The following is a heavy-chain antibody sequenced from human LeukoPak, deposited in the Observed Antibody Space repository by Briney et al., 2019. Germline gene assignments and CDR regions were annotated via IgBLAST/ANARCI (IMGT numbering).Heavy chain of an antibody. Sequence: TGGSLRLSCAASGFTFNNYVMTWVRQAPGKGLEWVSGIGGSGDAHYADSVKGRFTISRDISKNTLYLQMNSLRAEDTAVYCCAKASVYYYDSGSYADYWGRGTLVTVSS. D-gene: IGHD3-10*01. V-gene: IGHV3-23*01. CDR3: AKASVYYYDSGSYADY. CDR1: GFTFNNYV. CDR2: IGGSGDA. J-gene: IGHJ4*02.